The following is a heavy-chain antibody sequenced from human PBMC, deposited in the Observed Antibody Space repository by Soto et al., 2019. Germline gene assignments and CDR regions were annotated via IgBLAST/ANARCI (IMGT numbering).Heavy chain of an antibody. Sequence: GASVKVSCKASGYTFTSYAMHWVRQAPGQRLEWMGWINAGNGNTKYSQKFQGRVTITRDTSASTAYMELSSLRSEDTAVYYCVTGVMTTVTTARHFWGQGILVTVSS. V-gene: IGHV1-3*01. CDR1: GYTFTSYA. D-gene: IGHD4-17*01. CDR2: INAGNGNT. CDR3: VTGVMTTVTTARHF. J-gene: IGHJ4*02.